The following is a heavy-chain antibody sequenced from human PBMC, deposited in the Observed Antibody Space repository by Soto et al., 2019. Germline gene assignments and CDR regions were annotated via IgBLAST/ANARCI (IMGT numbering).Heavy chain of an antibody. J-gene: IGHJ4*02. CDR1: GFTFSSYG. CDR2: IWYDGSNK. CDR3: ARPPLKRMAAAIGVSYYFDY. V-gene: IGHV3-33*01. Sequence: PGGSLRLSCAASGFTFSSYGMHWVRQAPGKGLEWVAVIWYDGSNKYYADSVKGRFTISRDNSKNTLYLQMNSLRAEDTAVYYCARPPLKRMAAAIGVSYYFDYWGQGTLVTVSS. D-gene: IGHD6-13*01.